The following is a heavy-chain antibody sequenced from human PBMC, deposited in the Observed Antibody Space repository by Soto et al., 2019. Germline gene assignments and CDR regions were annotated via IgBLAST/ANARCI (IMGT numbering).Heavy chain of an antibody. Sequence: QVQLQESGPGLVKPSQTLSLTCTVSGGSISSGGYYWSWIRQHPGKGLEWIGYIYYSGRTYYNPPLKRRVTISVDTSKNQFSLKLSSVTAADTAVYYCARGYSSGWYYFDYWGQGTLVTVSS. CDR2: IYYSGRT. J-gene: IGHJ4*02. V-gene: IGHV4-31*03. CDR1: GGSISSGGYY. D-gene: IGHD6-19*01. CDR3: ARGYSSGWYYFDY.